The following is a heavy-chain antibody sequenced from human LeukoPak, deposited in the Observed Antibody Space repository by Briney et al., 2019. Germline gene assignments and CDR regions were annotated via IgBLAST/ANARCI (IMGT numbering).Heavy chain of an antibody. CDR1: GFTFSSYS. D-gene: IGHD6-13*01. Sequence: GGSLRLSCAASGFTFSSYSMNWVRQAPGKGLEWVSYISRSSTTIYYADSVKGRFTISRNNAKNSLYLQMNSLRAEDTAVYYCATSGYSSSWYFGWGQGTLVTVSS. CDR2: ISRSSTTI. V-gene: IGHV3-48*01. CDR3: ATSGYSSSWYFG. J-gene: IGHJ4*02.